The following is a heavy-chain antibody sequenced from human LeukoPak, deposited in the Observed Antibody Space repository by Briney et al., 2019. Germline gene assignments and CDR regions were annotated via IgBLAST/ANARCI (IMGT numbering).Heavy chain of an antibody. Sequence: SETLSLTCTVSGGSVSSGSYYWSWIRQPPGKGLEWIGYIYYSGSTNYNPSLKSRVTISVDTSKNQFSLKLSSVTAADTAVYYCARVRLDYGSGSYYGSFDYWGQGTLVTVSS. CDR1: GGSVSSGSYY. CDR2: IYYSGST. V-gene: IGHV4-61*01. CDR3: ARVRLDYGSGSYYGSFDY. J-gene: IGHJ4*02. D-gene: IGHD3-10*01.